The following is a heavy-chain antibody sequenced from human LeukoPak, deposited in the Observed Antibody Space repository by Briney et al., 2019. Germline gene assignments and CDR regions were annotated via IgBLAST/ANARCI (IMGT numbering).Heavy chain of an antibody. Sequence: PSETLSLTCAVSGGSISSGGYSWSWIRQPPGKGLEWIGYIYHSGSTNYNPSLKSRVTISVDTSKNQFSLKLSSVTAADTAVYYCAGMVATLYYFDYWGQGTLVTVSS. CDR3: AGMVATLYYFDY. D-gene: IGHD5-12*01. J-gene: IGHJ4*02. CDR2: IYHSGST. V-gene: IGHV4-30-2*01. CDR1: GGSISSGGYS.